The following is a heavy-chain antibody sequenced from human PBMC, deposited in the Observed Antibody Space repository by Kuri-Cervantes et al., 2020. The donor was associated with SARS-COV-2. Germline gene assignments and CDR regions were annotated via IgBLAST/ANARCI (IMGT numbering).Heavy chain of an antibody. V-gene: IGHV4-39*07. CDR2: IYSGGTT. Sequence: SETLSLTCTVSGGSISEGTTYYWAWIRQPPGKGLEWIGSIYSGGTTYYDPSLKSRVTISVDTSKNQFSLKLSSVTAADTAVYYCARDLWGSPGYMDVWGKGTTVTVSS. CDR3: ARDLWGSPGYMDV. J-gene: IGHJ6*03. D-gene: IGHD3-16*01. CDR1: GGSISEGTTYY.